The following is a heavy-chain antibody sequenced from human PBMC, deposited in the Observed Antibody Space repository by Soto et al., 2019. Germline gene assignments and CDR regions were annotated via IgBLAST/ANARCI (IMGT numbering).Heavy chain of an antibody. Sequence: GGSLRLSCAASGFTFSSYSMNWVRQAPGKGLEWVSYISSSSTIYYADSVKGRFTISRDNAKNSLYLQMNSLRAEDTAVYYCARDHRVTMVRGVTRLYYYYYYMDVWGKGTTVTVSS. V-gene: IGHV3-48*01. J-gene: IGHJ6*03. CDR2: ISSSSTI. D-gene: IGHD3-10*01. CDR3: ARDHRVTMVRGVTRLYYYYYYMDV. CDR1: GFTFSSYS.